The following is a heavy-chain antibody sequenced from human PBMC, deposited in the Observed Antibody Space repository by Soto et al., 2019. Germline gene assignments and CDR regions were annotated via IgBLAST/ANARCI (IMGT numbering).Heavy chain of an antibody. V-gene: IGHV3-23*01. Sequence: GGAPRLSCAGSGFPLSSYALSWGRPGPGKGLEWVSVISGSGSSTYYVDSVKGRFTISRDNSKNTLYLQMNSLRVEDTALYYCAKDRPGDFAYTNYLEYWGQGALVTVDS. CDR1: GFPLSSYA. CDR3: AKDRPGDFAYTNYLEY. CDR2: ISGSGSST. J-gene: IGHJ4*02. D-gene: IGHD3-16*01.